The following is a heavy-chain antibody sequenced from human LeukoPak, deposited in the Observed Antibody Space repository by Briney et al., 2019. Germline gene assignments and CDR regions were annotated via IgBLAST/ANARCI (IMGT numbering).Heavy chain of an antibody. CDR3: ASQEFDI. Sequence: PGGSLRLSCAASGFTFSSYGMDWVRQAPGKGLEWVAFIRYDGSNKYYADSVKGRFTISRDNSKNTLYLQMNNLRVEDRAVYYCASQEFDIWGQGTPVTVSS. V-gene: IGHV3-30*02. CDR2: IRYDGSNK. J-gene: IGHJ1*01. CDR1: GFTFSSYG. D-gene: IGHD3-10*01.